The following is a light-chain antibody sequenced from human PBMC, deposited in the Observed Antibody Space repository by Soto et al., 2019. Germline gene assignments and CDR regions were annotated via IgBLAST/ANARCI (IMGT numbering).Light chain of an antibody. V-gene: IGKV3-20*01. CDR3: QQYDSPPWT. J-gene: IGKJ1*01. CDR1: QSVSSNH. Sequence: EIVLTQSPGTLSLSPGERATLSCRASQSVSSNHSAWYQQKTGQTPRLLIYIASNRAPGIPDRFSGGGSGTHFTLTISRVEPEDFAVYYCQQYDSPPWTFGQGTKVEIK. CDR2: IAS.